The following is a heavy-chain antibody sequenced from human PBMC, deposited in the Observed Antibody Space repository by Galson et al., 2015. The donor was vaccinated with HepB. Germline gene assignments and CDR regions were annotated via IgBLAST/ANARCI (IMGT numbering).Heavy chain of an antibody. CDR1: GFTFSSYG. Sequence: SLRLSCAASGFTFSSYGMHWVRQAPGKGLEWVAVISYDGSNKYYADSVKGRFTISRDNSKNTLYLQMNSLRAEDTAVYYCAKDMYYDFWSGIYYYYGMDVWGQGTLVTVSS. J-gene: IGHJ6*02. V-gene: IGHV3-30*18. CDR3: AKDMYYDFWSGIYYYYGMDV. D-gene: IGHD3-3*01. CDR2: ISYDGSNK.